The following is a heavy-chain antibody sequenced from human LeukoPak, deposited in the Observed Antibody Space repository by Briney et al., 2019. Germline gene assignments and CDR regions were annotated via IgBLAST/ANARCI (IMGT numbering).Heavy chain of an antibody. D-gene: IGHD6-25*01. CDR3: ARVEARLRHFDY. CDR2: INPSGGST. V-gene: IGHV1-46*01. J-gene: IGHJ4*02. CDR1: GYIFTSYF. Sequence: ASVKVSCKASGYIFTSYFMHWVRQAPGQGLEWMGLINPSGGSTRYAQKFQGRVTMTRDMSTSTVYMELSSLRSEDTAVYYCARVEARLRHFDYWGQGTLVTVSS.